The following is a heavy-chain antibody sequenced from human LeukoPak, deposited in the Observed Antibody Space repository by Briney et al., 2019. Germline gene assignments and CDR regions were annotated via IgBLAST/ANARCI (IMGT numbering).Heavy chain of an antibody. J-gene: IGHJ4*02. CDR3: AKDRSDSSWPPSPIDY. V-gene: IGHV3-23*01. CDR1: GFTFSSYA. CDR2: FSGSGGST. D-gene: IGHD6-13*01. Sequence: GGSLRLSCAASGFTFSSYAMSWVRQAPGKGLEWVSAFSGSGGSTYYADSVKGRFTISRDNSKNTLYLQMNSLRAEDTAVYYCAKDRSDSSWPPSPIDYWGQGTLVTVSS.